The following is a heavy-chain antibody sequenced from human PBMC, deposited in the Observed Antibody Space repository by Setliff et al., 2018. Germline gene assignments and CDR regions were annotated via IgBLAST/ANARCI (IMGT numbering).Heavy chain of an antibody. V-gene: IGHV1-18*01. D-gene: IGHD6-19*01. Sequence: GASVKVSCKASGYTFTSYGISWVRQAPGQGLEWMGWISAYNGDTNYAQKLQGRVTMTTDTSTSTAYMELRSLRSDDTAVYYCARRPIALAGYRKGAFDIWGQGTMVTVSS. CDR2: ISAYNGDT. CDR3: ARRPIALAGYRKGAFDI. CDR1: GYTFTSYG. J-gene: IGHJ3*02.